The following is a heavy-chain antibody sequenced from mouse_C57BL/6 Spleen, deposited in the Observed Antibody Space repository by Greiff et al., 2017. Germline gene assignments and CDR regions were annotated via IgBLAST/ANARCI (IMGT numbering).Heavy chain of an antibody. CDR1: GYTFTSYW. J-gene: IGHJ4*01. V-gene: IGHV1-64*01. CDR2: IHPNGGST. D-gene: IGHD2-3*01. Sequence: QVQLQQPGAELVKPGASVKLSCKASGYTFTSYWMHWVKQRPGQGLEWIGMIHPNGGSTNYNEKFKSKATLTVDKSSSTAYMQLSSLTSEDSAVYYCARVYDCYYDYAMDYWGQGTSVTVSS. CDR3: ARVYDCYYDYAMDY.